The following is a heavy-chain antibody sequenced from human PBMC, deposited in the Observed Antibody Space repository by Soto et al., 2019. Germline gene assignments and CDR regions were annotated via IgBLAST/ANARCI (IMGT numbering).Heavy chain of an antibody. V-gene: IGHV5-51*01. Sequence: GESLKISCKGSGYSFTNYWIAWVRQMPGKGLEWMGIIYPDDSDTRYSPSFQGQVTISTDKSISTAYLQWSSLKASDTAMYYCARRKGGSGGSAYSLSPDAFDIWGQGTMVTVSS. CDR2: IYPDDSDT. CDR3: ARRKGGSGGSAYSLSPDAFDI. J-gene: IGHJ3*02. CDR1: GYSFTNYW. D-gene: IGHD3-22*01.